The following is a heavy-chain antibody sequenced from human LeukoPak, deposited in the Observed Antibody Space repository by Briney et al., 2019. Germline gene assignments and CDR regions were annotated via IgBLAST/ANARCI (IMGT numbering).Heavy chain of an antibody. D-gene: IGHD3-16*02. CDR2: IIPIFGTA. J-gene: IGHJ4*02. Sequence: SVKVSCKASGYTFTGYYMHWVRQAPGQGLEWMGGIIPIFGTANYAQKFQGRVTITADKSTSTAYMELSSLRSEDTAVYYCARAQLWGSYRYPFDYWGQGTLVTVSS. CDR3: ARAQLWGSYRYPFDY. V-gene: IGHV1-69*06. CDR1: GYTFTGYY.